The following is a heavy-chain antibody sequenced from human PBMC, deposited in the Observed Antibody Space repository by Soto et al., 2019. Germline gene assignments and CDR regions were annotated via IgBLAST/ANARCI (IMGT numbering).Heavy chain of an antibody. CDR2: IYYSGNT. V-gene: IGHV4-61*01. D-gene: IGHD6-13*01. CDR1: GGSVSSGRYY. J-gene: IGHJ4*02. Sequence: QVQLQESGPGLVKPSETLSLTCTVSGGSVSSGRYYWSWIRQPPGKGLEWIGYIYYSGNTNYNPSLKSRVTISVDTSKNQFSLKLSSVTAADTAVYYCARVFSSSWFYYFDYWGQGTLVTVSS. CDR3: ARVFSSSWFYYFDY.